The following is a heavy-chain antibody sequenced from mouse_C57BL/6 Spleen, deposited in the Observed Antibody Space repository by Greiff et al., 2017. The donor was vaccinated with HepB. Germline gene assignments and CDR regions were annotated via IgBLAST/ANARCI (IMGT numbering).Heavy chain of an antibody. Sequence: QVQLQQSGPELVKPGASVKISCKASGYAFSSSWMNWVKQRPGKGLEWIGRIYPGDGDTNYNGKFKGKATLTADKSSSTAYMQLSSLTSEDSAVYFCALLCYGSSYFDYWGQGTTLTVSS. D-gene: IGHD1-1*01. J-gene: IGHJ2*01. V-gene: IGHV1-82*01. CDR2: IYPGDGDT. CDR1: GYAFSSSW. CDR3: ALLCYGSSYFDY.